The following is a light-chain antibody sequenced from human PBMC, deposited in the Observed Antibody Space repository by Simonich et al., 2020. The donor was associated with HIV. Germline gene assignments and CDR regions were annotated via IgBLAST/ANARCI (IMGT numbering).Light chain of an antibody. V-gene: IGKV1-6*01. Sequence: AIQMTQSPSSLSASVGDRVTITCRASQGIRNDVGGDQQKPGKAPKLLIYAASSLPSGVPSRFSGSGSGTDFTLTISSLQPEDFATYYCLQDYNYPRTFGRGTKVDIK. CDR1: QGIRND. CDR2: AAS. CDR3: LQDYNYPRT. J-gene: IGKJ1*01.